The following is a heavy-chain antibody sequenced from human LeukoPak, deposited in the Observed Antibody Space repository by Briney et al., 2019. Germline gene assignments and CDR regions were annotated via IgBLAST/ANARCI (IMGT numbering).Heavy chain of an antibody. J-gene: IGHJ4*02. CDR3: AMYYDILTGYLTEVH. V-gene: IGHV1-24*01. CDR2: FDPEDGET. D-gene: IGHD3-9*01. CDR1: GYTLTELS. Sequence: ASVKVSCNVSGYTLTELSMHWVRQAPGKGLEWMGGFDPEDGETIYAQEFQGRVTMTEDTSTDTAYMELSSLRSEDTAVYYCAMYYDILTGYLTEVHWGQGTLVTVSS.